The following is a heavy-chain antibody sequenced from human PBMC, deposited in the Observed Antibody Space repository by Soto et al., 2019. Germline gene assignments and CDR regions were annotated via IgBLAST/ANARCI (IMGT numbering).Heavy chain of an antibody. CDR2: IWYDGSNK. D-gene: IGHD3-3*01. CDR3: AGEGRSGYSTSQWDY. CDR1: GFTFSSYG. Sequence: QVQLVESGGGVVQPGRSLRLSCAASGFTFSSYGMHWVRQAPGKGLEWVAVIWYDGSNKYYADSVKGRFTISRDNSKNPLYLQMKSLRAEDTAVYYCAGEGRSGYSTSQWDYWGQGTLVTVSS. V-gene: IGHV3-33*01. J-gene: IGHJ4*02.